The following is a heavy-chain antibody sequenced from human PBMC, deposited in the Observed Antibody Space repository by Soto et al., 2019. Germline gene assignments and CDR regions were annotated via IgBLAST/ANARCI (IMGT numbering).Heavy chain of an antibody. CDR3: AREGVARRRGTVSSYFAL. D-gene: IGHD6-6*01. J-gene: IGHJ2*01. Sequence: HVQLVQSGAEVKKPGSSVKVSCKASGGTFSSYAISWVRQAPGQGLEWRGGIIPIFGTANYAQTFQVRVTITADEDKRTAYMALRILRSEDTAVYYCAREGVARRRGTVSSYFALGGSGTGVTVSA. CDR1: GGTFSSYA. V-gene: IGHV1-69*01. CDR2: IIPIFGTA.